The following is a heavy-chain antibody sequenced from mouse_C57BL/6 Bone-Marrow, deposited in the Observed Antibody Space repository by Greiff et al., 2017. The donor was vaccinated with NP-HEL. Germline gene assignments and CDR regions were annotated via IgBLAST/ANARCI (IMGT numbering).Heavy chain of an antibody. Sequence: EVQLQQSGGGLVKPGGSLKLSCAASGFTFSDYGMHWVRQAPEKGLEWVAYISSGSSTIYYADTVKGRFTISRDNAKNTLFLQMPSLRSEDTAMYYCARTDYYGSSWNWYFDVWGTGTTVTVSS. D-gene: IGHD1-1*01. CDR3: ARTDYYGSSWNWYFDV. CDR2: ISSGSSTI. CDR1: GFTFSDYG. V-gene: IGHV5-17*01. J-gene: IGHJ1*03.